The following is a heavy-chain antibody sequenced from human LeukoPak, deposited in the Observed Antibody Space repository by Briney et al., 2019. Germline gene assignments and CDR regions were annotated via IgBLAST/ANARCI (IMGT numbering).Heavy chain of an antibody. CDR2: INHSGST. J-gene: IGHJ5*02. Sequence: PSETLSLTCAVSGYPLNNAYYWSWIRQPPGKGLEWIGEINHSGSTNYNPSLKSRVTISVDTSKNQFSLKLSSVTAADTAVYYCARGPIPWFGELLSPGWFDPWGQGTLVTVSS. V-gene: IGHV4-34*01. CDR1: GYPLNNAYY. CDR3: ARGPIPWFGELLSPGWFDP. D-gene: IGHD3-10*01.